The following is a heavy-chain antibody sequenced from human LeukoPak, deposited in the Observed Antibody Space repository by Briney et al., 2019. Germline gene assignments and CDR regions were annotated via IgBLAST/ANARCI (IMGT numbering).Heavy chain of an antibody. Sequence: PGGSLRLSCAASGFTFSNAWMSWVRQAPGKGLEWVGRIKSKTDGGTTDYAAPVKGRFTISRDDSKNTLYLQMNSLKTEDTAVYYCTSRTPNVRDTWYYYYYYMDVWGKGTTVTISS. D-gene: IGHD1-14*01. V-gene: IGHV3-15*01. CDR3: TSRTPNVRDTWYYYYYYMDV. CDR2: IKSKTDGGTT. J-gene: IGHJ6*03. CDR1: GFTFSNAW.